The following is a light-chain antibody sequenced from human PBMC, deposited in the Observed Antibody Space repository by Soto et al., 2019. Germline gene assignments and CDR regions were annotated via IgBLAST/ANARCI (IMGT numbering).Light chain of an antibody. CDR1: SSNIGSNT. CDR2: NNN. Sequence: QSALAQPPSASGTPGQRVTISCSGSSSNIGSNTINWYQQLPGTAPKLLIYNNNQRPSGVPDRFSGSKSGTSASLAISGLQSEDEADYYCATWDDRLNGPVFGTGTKVTVL. V-gene: IGLV1-44*01. J-gene: IGLJ1*01. CDR3: ATWDDRLNGPV.